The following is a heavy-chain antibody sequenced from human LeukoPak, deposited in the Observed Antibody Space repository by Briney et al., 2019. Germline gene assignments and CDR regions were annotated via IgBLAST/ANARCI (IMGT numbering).Heavy chain of an antibody. D-gene: IGHD1-1*01. Sequence: GGTLRLSCAASGFTFSSYGMSWVRQAPGKGLEWVSAISGGGGSTYYADSVKGRFTISRDNAKNSVYLQMNSLRAEDTAVYYCARDKWLSTTHYFDYWGQGTLVTVSS. CDR2: ISGGGGST. J-gene: IGHJ4*02. V-gene: IGHV3-23*01. CDR1: GFTFSSYG. CDR3: ARDKWLSTTHYFDY.